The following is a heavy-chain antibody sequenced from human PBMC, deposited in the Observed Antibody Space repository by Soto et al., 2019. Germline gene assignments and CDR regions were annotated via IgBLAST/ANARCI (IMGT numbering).Heavy chain of an antibody. Sequence: QVQLEESGPGLMKPSQTLSLTCTVSGGSIRSGGYYWNWIRQHPGKGLEWIGNIYYSGSTYYNPSLTSRTTKPLATSMHHRSPKPSSVTAADTAVYYFALASYPLYYGMAVWGPGTAGTVSS. CDR3: ALASYPLYYGMAV. J-gene: IGHJ6*02. CDR1: GGSIRSGGYY. CDR2: IYYSGST. V-gene: IGHV4-31*03. D-gene: IGHD1-26*01.